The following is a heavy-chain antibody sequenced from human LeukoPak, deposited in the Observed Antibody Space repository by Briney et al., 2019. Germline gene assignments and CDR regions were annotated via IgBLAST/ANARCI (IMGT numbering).Heavy chain of an antibody. CDR1: GGSISSSSYY. V-gene: IGHV4-39*01. Sequence: SETLSLTCTVSGGSISSSSYYWGWIRQPPGKGLEWIGSIYYSGSTYYNPSLKSRVTISVDTSKNQFSLKLSSVTAADTAVYYCASSRDGYNFPFDYWGQGTPVTVSS. CDR3: ASSRDGYNFPFDY. J-gene: IGHJ4*02. CDR2: IYYSGST. D-gene: IGHD5-24*01.